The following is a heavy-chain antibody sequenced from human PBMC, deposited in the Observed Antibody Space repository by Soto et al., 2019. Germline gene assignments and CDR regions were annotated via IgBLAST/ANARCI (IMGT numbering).Heavy chain of an antibody. Sequence: QVQLQKSGPGLVKPSETLSLTCTVSGGSISSYYWSWIRQPPGKGLEWIGHDYYTGSTNYNPPLKSRVTISVDTSKNQFSLKLSSVTAADTAVYYFATWGRGGYGMNVWGQGTTVTVSS. CDR3: ATWGRGGYGMNV. D-gene: IGHD3-16*01. CDR2: DYYTGST. V-gene: IGHV4-59*01. CDR1: GGSISSYY. J-gene: IGHJ6*02.